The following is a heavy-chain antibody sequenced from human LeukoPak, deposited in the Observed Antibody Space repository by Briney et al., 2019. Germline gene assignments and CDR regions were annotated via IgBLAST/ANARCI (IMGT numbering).Heavy chain of an antibody. D-gene: IGHD3-3*01. V-gene: IGHV3-23*01. J-gene: IGHJ4*02. CDR2: ISGSGGST. CDR3: ARAGYDDFRSGYYIVDY. CDR1: GFTFSSYA. Sequence: RSGGSQRLSCAASGFTFSSYAMSWVRQAPGKGLEWVSAISGSGGSTYYADSVTGRFTISRDNSKNTLYLQMNSLRAEDTAVYYCARAGYDDFRSGYYIVDYWGQGTLVTVPS.